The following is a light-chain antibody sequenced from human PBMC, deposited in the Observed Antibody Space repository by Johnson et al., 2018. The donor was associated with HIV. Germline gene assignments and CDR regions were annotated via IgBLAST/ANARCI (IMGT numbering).Light chain of an antibody. V-gene: IGLV1-51*02. J-gene: IGLJ1*01. Sequence: QSVLTQPPSVSAAPGQKVTISCSGSSSNIGNNYVSWYQQLPGTAPKLLIYENNKRPSGIPDRFSGSKSGTSATLGITGLQTGDEADYYCGTWDSSLSPYVCGTGTKVTGL. CDR3: GTWDSSLSPYV. CDR2: ENN. CDR1: SSNIGNNY.